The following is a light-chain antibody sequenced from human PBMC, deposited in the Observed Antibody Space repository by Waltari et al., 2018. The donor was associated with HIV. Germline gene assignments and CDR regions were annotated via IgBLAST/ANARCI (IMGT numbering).Light chain of an antibody. Sequence: QSALTQPPSASGSPEQSVTISCTGTSSDVGAYNFVSWYQQRPGQAPKLIIFEVNKRPSGVPDRFSGSKSVNTASLTVSGLQAEDEADYYCSSVAGTNSHVVFGGGTKLTVL. CDR1: SSDVGAYNF. CDR3: SSVAGTNSHVV. CDR2: EVN. V-gene: IGLV2-8*01. J-gene: IGLJ2*01.